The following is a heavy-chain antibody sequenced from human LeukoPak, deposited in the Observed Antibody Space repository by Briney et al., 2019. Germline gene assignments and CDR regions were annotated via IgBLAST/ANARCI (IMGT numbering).Heavy chain of an antibody. CDR1: GFTFSSYG. V-gene: IGHV3-30*02. Sequence: GGSLRLSCTASGFTFSSYGMHWVRQAPGKGLEWVAFIRYDGSNKYYADSVKGRFTISRDNSKNTLYLQMNSLRAEDTAVYYCAKDLTTGTLSFDYWGQGTLVTVSS. D-gene: IGHD1-1*01. J-gene: IGHJ4*02. CDR3: AKDLTTGTLSFDY. CDR2: IRYDGSNK.